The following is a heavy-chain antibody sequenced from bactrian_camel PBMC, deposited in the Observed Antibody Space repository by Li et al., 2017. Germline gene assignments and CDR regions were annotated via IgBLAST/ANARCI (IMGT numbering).Heavy chain of an antibody. V-gene: IGHV3-2*01. CDR2: VVSDGSNT. J-gene: IGHJ4*01. CDR3: ATALQSGGYGQYEYHV. D-gene: IGHD3*01. Sequence: HVQLVESGGGSVQAGGSLKLSCGISGSFYRSCETGWYRQAPGKGLEWVSTVVSDGSNTYYTDSVKGRFTISRDNAKNTVNLQMNSLRSEDTALYYCATALQSGGYGQYEYHVWGQGTQVT. CDR1: GSFYRSCE.